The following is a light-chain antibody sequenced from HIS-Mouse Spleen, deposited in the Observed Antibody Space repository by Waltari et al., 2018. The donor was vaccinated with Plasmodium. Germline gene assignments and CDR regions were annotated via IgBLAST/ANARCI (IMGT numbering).Light chain of an antibody. Sequence: SSELTQDPAVSVSLGPTVRITFQGDSLRSYYARWYQQKPGQAPVLVIYGKNNRPSGIPDRFSGSSSGNTASLTITGAQAEDEADYYCNSRDSSGNHQVFGGGTKLTVL. J-gene: IGLJ3*02. V-gene: IGLV3-19*01. CDR1: SLRSYY. CDR3: NSRDSSGNHQV. CDR2: GKN.